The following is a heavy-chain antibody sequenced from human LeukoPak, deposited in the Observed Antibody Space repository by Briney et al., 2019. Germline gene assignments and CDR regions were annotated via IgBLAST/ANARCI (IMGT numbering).Heavy chain of an antibody. J-gene: IGHJ3*02. V-gene: IGHV3-23*01. CDR2: ISGSGGST. D-gene: IGHD3-10*01. CDR3: ARSGSGAFDI. CDR1: GFTFSRYG. Sequence: PGGSLRLSCAASGFTFSRYGMSWGRQAPGKGLEWVSAISGSGGSTYYADSVKGRFTISRDNSKNTLYLQMNSLRAEDTAVYYCARSGSGAFDIWGQGTMVTVSS.